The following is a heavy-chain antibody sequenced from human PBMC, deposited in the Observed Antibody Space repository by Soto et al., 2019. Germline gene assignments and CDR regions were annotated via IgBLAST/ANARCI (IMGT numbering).Heavy chain of an antibody. V-gene: IGHV3-9*01. J-gene: IGHJ3*01. D-gene: IGHD1-1*01. CDR3: AKDMEANTSLDALEV. Sequence: GGSLRLSCATSGFIFEDYAMHWVRQAPGKGLEWVSGLSWNGGATGYADSVRGRFTISRDNARTSLYLQMNSLRPEDTALYYCAKDMEANTSLDALEVWGQGTMVT. CDR1: GFIFEDYA. CDR2: LSWNGGAT.